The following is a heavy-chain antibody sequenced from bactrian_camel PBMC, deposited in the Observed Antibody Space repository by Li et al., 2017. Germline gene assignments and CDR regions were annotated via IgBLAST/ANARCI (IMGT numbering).Heavy chain of an antibody. J-gene: IGHJ4*01. CDR1: GFTSDRCD. D-gene: IGHD1*01. CDR3: AASRGVASFSAMTYAY. CDR2: ISADGAE. Sequence: QVQLVESGGGSVQAGESLKLSCTIPGFTSDRCDMHWSRVTTGGQREWVASISADGAETYSDSVKGRFAISQGNSKNSLYLRMNSLKPEDTAMYYCAASRGVASFSAMTYAYWGQGTQVTVS. V-gene: IGHV3S55*01.